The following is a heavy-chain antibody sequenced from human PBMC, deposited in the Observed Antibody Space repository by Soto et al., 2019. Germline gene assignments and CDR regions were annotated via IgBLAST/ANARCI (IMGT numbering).Heavy chain of an antibody. CDR2: MHHSGSI. CDR1: GDSISNNKW. CDR3: ARFYSSPWFDP. Sequence: PSETLSLTCSVSGDSISNNKWWSWVRQPPGKGLEWIGEMHHSGSIHYNASLKSRATLYVDKSRNQFSLKLSSVTAADTAVYYCARFYSSPWFDPWGQGTLVTVS. D-gene: IGHD6-13*01. J-gene: IGHJ5*02. V-gene: IGHV4-4*02.